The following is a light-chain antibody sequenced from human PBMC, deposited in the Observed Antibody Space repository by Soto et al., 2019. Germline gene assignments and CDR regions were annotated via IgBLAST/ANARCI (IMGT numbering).Light chain of an antibody. CDR3: QQRGDWPPIT. CDR1: QSVSSY. V-gene: IGKV3-11*01. Sequence: EIVLTQSPATLSLSPGERAALSCSASQSVSSYLAWYQQKPGQAPRLLIYDASNRTTGIPARFSGSGSGTDFTLTISSLEPEDFAVYYCQQRGDWPPITFGQGTRLEI. CDR2: DAS. J-gene: IGKJ5*01.